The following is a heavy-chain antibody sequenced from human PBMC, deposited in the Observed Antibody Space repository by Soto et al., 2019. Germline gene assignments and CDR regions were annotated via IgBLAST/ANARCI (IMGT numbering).Heavy chain of an antibody. V-gene: IGHV3-7*01. CDR1: GFTFSSYW. J-gene: IGHJ4*02. Sequence: GGSLRLSCAASGFTFSSYWMSWVRQAPGKGLEWVANIKQDGSEKYYVDSVKGRFTISRDNAKNSLYLQMNSLRAEDTAVYYCARDQVEELLGLDYWGQGTLVTVS. CDR2: IKQDGSEK. D-gene: IGHD1-26*01. CDR3: ARDQVEELLGLDY.